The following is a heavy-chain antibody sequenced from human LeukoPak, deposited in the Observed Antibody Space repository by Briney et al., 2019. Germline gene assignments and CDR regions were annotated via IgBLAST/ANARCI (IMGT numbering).Heavy chain of an antibody. CDR2: IYYSGST. Sequence: SETLSLTCTVSGGSISTSGYYWGWIRQPPGKGMEWIGNIYYSGSTYYNPSLKSRVTISVDMSKNQFSLKLSSVTAADTAVYYCARGGVYCSGGGCLASPFDPWGQGTLVTVSS. CDR3: ARGGVYCSGGGCLASPFDP. CDR1: GGSISTSGYY. D-gene: IGHD2-15*01. J-gene: IGHJ5*02. V-gene: IGHV4-39*07.